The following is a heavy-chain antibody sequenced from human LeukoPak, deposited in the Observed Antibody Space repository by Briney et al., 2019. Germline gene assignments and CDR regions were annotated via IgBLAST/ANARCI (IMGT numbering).Heavy chain of an antibody. CDR3: ARVEYISGYSHVY. J-gene: IGHJ4*02. V-gene: IGHV1-8*01. CDR1: GYTFTSYD. CDR2: MNPNSGNT. D-gene: IGHD3-22*01. Sequence: ASVKVSCKASGYTFTSYDINWVRQATGQGLEWMGWMNPNSGNTGYAQKFQGRVTMTRNIFISTAYMELSSLRSEDTAVYYCARVEYISGYSHVYWGQGTLVTVSS.